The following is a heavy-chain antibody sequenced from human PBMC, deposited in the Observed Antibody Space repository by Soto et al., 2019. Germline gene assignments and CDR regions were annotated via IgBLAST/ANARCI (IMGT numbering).Heavy chain of an antibody. CDR3: ASSGHIVVVVSVH. CDR2: IIPIFGTA. Sequence: SVKVSFKASRGTFTSYAISWVRQAPGQGLEWMGGIIPIFGTANYAQNFQGRVTITADESTSTAYMELSSLRSEDTAVYYCASSGHIVVVVSVHWGQGTLVTVSS. CDR1: RGTFTSYA. V-gene: IGHV1-69*13. D-gene: IGHD2-15*01. J-gene: IGHJ4*02.